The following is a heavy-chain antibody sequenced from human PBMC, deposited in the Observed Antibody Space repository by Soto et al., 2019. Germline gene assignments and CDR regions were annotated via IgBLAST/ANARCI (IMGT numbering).Heavy chain of an antibody. Sequence: SVKVSCKASGGTFSSYAISWVRQAPGQGLEWMGGIIPIFGTANYAQKFQGRVTITADKSTSTAYMELSSLRSEDTAVYYCASLSGYCSSTSCYFDYWGQGTLVTVSS. V-gene: IGHV1-69*06. J-gene: IGHJ4*02. CDR3: ASLSGYCSSTSCYFDY. CDR2: IIPIFGTA. CDR1: GGTFSSYA. D-gene: IGHD2-2*01.